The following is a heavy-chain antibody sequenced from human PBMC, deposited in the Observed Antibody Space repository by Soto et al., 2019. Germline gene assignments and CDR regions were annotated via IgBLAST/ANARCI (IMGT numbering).Heavy chain of an antibody. D-gene: IGHD3-16*01. CDR1: GYTFTSYD. V-gene: IGHV1-8*01. CDR3: ARVHMGAHYADS. CDR2: MNPDSGNT. J-gene: IGHJ4*02. Sequence: ASVKVSCKASGYTFTSYDINWVRQAPGQGLEWMGWMNPDSGNTGYAQRFQGRVTMTRNTSITTAYMELSTLRSDDTAVYYCARVHMGAHYADSSVQGSMVTVSS.